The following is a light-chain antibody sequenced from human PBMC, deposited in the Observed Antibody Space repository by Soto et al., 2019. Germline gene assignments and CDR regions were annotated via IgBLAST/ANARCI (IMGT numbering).Light chain of an antibody. CDR3: QHMRT. CDR2: DPS. CDR1: QNINNW. J-gene: IGKJ1*01. Sequence: DIQMTQSPSTLSASIGDRVTITCRATQNINNWIAWYQQKPGKAPKFLIYDPSTLESGVPSKFSGSGFGTEFSLTISSLQPDDFGSYYCQHMRTFGQGTKVEMK. V-gene: IGKV1-5*01.